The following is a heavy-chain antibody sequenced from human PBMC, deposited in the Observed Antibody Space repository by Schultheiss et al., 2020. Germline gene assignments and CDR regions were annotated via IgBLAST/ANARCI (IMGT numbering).Heavy chain of an antibody. J-gene: IGHJ5*02. CDR1: GFSLSNARVD. V-gene: IGHV2-26*01. CDR2: IFSNDEK. CDR3: ARTPNSSPYGFDP. Sequence: SGPTLVKPTQTLTLTCTVSGFSLSNARVDVSWIRQPPGKALEWLAHIFSNDEKSYSTSLKSRLTISKDTSKSQVVLTMTNMDPVDKATYYCARTPNSSPYGFDPWGEGTQVTVAS. D-gene: IGHD6-13*01.